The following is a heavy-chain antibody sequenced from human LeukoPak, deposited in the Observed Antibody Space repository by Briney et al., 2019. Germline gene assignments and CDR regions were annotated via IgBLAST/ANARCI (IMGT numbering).Heavy chain of an antibody. V-gene: IGHV3-48*01. Sequence: PGGSLRLSCGASGFTFRIYSMNWVRQAPGKGLEWVSYITSSSSLVYYADSVKGRFTVSRDNAKNSLYLQMNSLRAEDTAVYYCARDRHIVVVIATNHDAFDIWGQGTMVTVSS. CDR2: ITSSSSLV. J-gene: IGHJ3*02. CDR3: ARDRHIVVVIATNHDAFDI. CDR1: GFTFRIYS. D-gene: IGHD2-21*01.